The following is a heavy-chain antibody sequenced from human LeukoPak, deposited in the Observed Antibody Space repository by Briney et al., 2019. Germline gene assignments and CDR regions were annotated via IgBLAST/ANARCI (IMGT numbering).Heavy chain of an antibody. V-gene: IGHV4-59*08. Sequence: PSETLSLTCTVSGGSISSYYWSWIRQPPGKGLEWIGYIYYSGSTNYNPSLKSRVTISVDTSKNQFSPKLSSVTAADTAVYYCARVRGTDAFDIWGQGTMVTVSS. CDR1: GGSISSYY. J-gene: IGHJ3*02. CDR3: ARVRGTDAFDI. CDR2: IYYSGST. D-gene: IGHD1-1*01.